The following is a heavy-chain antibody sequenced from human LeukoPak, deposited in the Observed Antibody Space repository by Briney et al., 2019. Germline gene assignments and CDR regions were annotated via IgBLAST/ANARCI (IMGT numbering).Heavy chain of an antibody. CDR2: IYYSGST. V-gene: IGHV4-59*01. Sequence: SEPQSLTCTASGGSISSYYCTWIRQPPGKGLEWIGYIYYSGSTNYNPSLKGRVTISVDTSNNPFSLRLSSVTAADTAVYYWARVGGSYSTGIDYWGQGTLVTVSS. CDR3: ARVGGSYSTGIDY. J-gene: IGHJ4*02. D-gene: IGHD1-26*01. CDR1: GGSISSYY.